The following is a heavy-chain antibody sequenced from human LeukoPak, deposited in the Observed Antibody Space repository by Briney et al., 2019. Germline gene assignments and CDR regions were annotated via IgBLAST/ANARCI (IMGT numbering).Heavy chain of an antibody. CDR2: ISYDGSNE. CDR3: ARDSVAGLNWFDP. CDR1: GFTFSSYA. J-gene: IGHJ5*02. V-gene: IGHV3-30-3*01. D-gene: IGHD6-19*01. Sequence: GGSLRLSCAASGFTFSSYAMHWVRQAPGKGLEWVAVISYDGSNEYYADSVKGRFTISRDNSKNTLYLQMNSLRAEDTAVYYCARDSVAGLNWFDPWGQGTLVTVSS.